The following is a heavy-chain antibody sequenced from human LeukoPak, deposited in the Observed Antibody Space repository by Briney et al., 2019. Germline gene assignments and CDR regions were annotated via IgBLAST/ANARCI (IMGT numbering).Heavy chain of an antibody. CDR2: IYYSGST. Sequence: PSETLSLTCTVSGGSISSGSYYWSWIRQPAGKGLEWIGYIYYSGSTNYNPSLKSRVTMSVDTSKNQFSLKLSSVTAADTAVYYCARGALGGNSGPSGRFDYWGQGTLVTVSS. D-gene: IGHD4-23*01. CDR3: ARGALGGNSGPSGRFDY. CDR1: GGSISSGSYY. V-gene: IGHV4-61*10. J-gene: IGHJ4*02.